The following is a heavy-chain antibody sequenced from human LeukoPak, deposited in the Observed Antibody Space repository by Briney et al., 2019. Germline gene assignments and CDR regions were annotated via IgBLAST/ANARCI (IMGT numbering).Heavy chain of an antibody. J-gene: IGHJ4*02. Sequence: GGSLRLSCEASGFIASTNYMIWVRQAPGKGLEWVANINQDGSARYSVDSVKGRFTISRDNAKNSLYLQMNSLRAEDTAVYYCASKQGDYWGQGTLVTVSS. V-gene: IGHV3-7*01. CDR2: INQDGSAR. CDR3: ASKQGDY. CDR1: GFIASTNY.